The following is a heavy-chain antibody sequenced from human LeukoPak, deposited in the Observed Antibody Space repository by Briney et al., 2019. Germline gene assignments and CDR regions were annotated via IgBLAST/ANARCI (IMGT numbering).Heavy chain of an antibody. CDR1: GGTFSCYA. Sequence: ASVKVSCKASGGTFSCYAISWVRQAPGQGLEWMGGIIPIFGTANYAQKFQGRVTITADESTSTAYMELSSLRSEDTAVYYCARGPQAAAYFDYRGQGTLVTVSS. J-gene: IGHJ4*02. CDR3: ARGPQAAAYFDY. D-gene: IGHD6-13*01. V-gene: IGHV1-69*01. CDR2: IIPIFGTA.